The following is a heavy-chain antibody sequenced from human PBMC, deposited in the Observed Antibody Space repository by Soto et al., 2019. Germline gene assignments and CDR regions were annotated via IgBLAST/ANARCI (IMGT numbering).Heavy chain of an antibody. CDR3: AMDTNLLDYYFDY. CDR1: GYTFTTYS. V-gene: IGHV1-46*01. CDR2: INPRSGRT. Sequence: QVQLMQSGAEVKKPGASVKVSCKASGYTFTTYSMHWVRQAPGQGLEWMGVINPRSGRTSFAQKFQGRVTMTGDTSTSTVYMELSSLRSEDTAVYYCAMDTNLLDYYFDYWGQGTLVTVSS. J-gene: IGHJ4*02. D-gene: IGHD3-10*01.